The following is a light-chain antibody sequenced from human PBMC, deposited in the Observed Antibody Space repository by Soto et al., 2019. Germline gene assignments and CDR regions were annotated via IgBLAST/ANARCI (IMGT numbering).Light chain of an antibody. V-gene: IGKV1-NL1*01. Sequence: DIQMTQSPSSLSASVGDRVTITCRASLPISTWLAWYQQKPGKAPKLLIYAASSLQSGVPSRFSGSGSGTDFTLTISRLEPEDFAVYYCQQYYGSPGITFGQGTKVDIK. CDR3: QQYYGSPGIT. J-gene: IGKJ1*01. CDR1: LPISTW. CDR2: AAS.